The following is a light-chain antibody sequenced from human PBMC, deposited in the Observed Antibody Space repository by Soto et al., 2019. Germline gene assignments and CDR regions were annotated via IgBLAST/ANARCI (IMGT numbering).Light chain of an antibody. J-gene: IGKJ5*01. Sequence: EIVLTQSPVTLSLSPGARATLSCRASQSINNYLAWYQQKPGQAPRLLIYGASSRATGIPDRFSGSGSGTDFTLTISRLEPEDFAVYYCQQYGSSSITFGQGTRLEIK. V-gene: IGKV3-20*01. CDR1: QSINNY. CDR3: QQYGSSSIT. CDR2: GAS.